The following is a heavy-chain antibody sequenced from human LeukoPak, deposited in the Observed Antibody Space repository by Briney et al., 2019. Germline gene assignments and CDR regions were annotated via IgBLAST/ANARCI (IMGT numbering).Heavy chain of an antibody. CDR1: GGSITNTNY. CDR3: AREGGPYRPLDY. Sequence: PSGTLSLTCGVSGGSITNTNYWTWVRQPPGKVLEWIGEVNLQGSTNCNPSLMGRVAISVDTSENPISLQLTSVTAADTAVYYCAREGGPYRPLDYSGQGTLVTVSS. J-gene: IGHJ4*02. CDR2: VNLQGST. V-gene: IGHV4-4*02.